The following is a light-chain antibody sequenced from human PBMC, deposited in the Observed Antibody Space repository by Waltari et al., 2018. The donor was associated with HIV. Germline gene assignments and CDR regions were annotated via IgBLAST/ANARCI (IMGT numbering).Light chain of an antibody. J-gene: IGKJ1*01. V-gene: IGKV3-20*01. CDR1: QSVSSSS. CDR2: GAS. CDR3: QQYGASPRT. Sequence: EIVLTQSPGALSLSPGDGATLSCRASQSVSSSSLAWYQQKPGQAPRLLIYGASTRATGIPERFSGSGSGTDFTLTITRLEPEDFAVYYCQQYGASPRTFGQGTKVEV.